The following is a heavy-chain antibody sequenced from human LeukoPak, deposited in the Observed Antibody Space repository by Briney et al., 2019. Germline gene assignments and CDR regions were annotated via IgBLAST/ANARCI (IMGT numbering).Heavy chain of an antibody. CDR2: VWYDGIKN. J-gene: IGHJ4*02. D-gene: IGHD1-1*01. Sequence: GGSLRLSCAASGFTFSSHNMHWVRQAPGKGLEWVAVVWYDGIKNVFADSVKGRFTLSRDNSNNTLFLQMNSLRVEDTAVYYCAKDRGDTWSFDYWGQGTLVTVSS. CDR3: AKDRGDTWSFDY. V-gene: IGHV3-33*06. CDR1: GFTFSSHN.